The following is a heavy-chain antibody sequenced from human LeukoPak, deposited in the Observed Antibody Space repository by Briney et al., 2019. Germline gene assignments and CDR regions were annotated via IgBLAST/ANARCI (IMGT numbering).Heavy chain of an antibody. CDR3: AREVYYYDSSGYSMYYYGMDV. CDR2: IIPIFGTA. J-gene: IGHJ6*02. D-gene: IGHD3-22*01. CDR1: GYTFTSYD. V-gene: IGHV1-69*13. Sequence: SVKVSCKASGYTFTSYDVSWVRQAPGQGLEWMGGIIPIFGTANYAQKFQGRVTITADESTSTAYMELSSLRSEDTAVYYCAREVYYYDSSGYSMYYYGMDVWGQGTTVTVSS.